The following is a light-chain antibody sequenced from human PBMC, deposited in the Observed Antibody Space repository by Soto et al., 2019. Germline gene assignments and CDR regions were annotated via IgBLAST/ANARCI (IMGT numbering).Light chain of an antibody. J-gene: IGKJ5*01. V-gene: IGKV3-11*01. Sequence: EVVLTQSPVTLSLSPGERATLSCRASQSFRGLLAWYQQKPGQAPRLLIYDAYNRATGIPPRFSGSGSGTEFTLTISSLEPEHSAVYYCQERDMWPITFGQGTRLEIK. CDR2: DAY. CDR3: QERDMWPIT. CDR1: QSFRGL.